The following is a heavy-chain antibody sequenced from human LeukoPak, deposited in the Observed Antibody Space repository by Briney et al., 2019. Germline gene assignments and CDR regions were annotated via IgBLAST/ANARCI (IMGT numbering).Heavy chain of an antibody. D-gene: IGHD3-3*01. CDR1: GFTFSSYA. J-gene: IGHJ6*02. CDR3: ASTIPITIFGVVIDYYYYGMDV. V-gene: IGHV3-23*01. CDR2: ISGSGGST. Sequence: GGYLRLSCAASGFTFSSYAMSWVRQAPGKGLEWVSAISGSGGSTYYADSVKGRFTISRDNSKNTLYLQMNSLRAEDTAVYYCASTIPITIFGVVIDYYYYGMDVWGQGTTVTVSS.